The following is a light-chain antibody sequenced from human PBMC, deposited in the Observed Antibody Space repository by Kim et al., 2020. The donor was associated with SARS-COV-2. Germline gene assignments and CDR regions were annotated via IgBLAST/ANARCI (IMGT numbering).Light chain of an antibody. J-gene: IGLJ3*02. CDR1: SGSIDSSY. CDR3: HSYDSSNHGV. V-gene: IGLV6-57*01. CDR2: EDN. Sequence: NFMLTQPHSVSESPGKTVTISCTRSSGSIDSSYVQWFQQRPGSSPTTVIREDNQRHSGVPDRFSGSIYRSSNSASLTISGLKTEDEADYYCHSYDSSNHGVFGGGTQLTVL.